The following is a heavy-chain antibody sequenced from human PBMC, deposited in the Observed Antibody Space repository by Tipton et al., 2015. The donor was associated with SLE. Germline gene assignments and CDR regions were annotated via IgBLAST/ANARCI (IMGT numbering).Heavy chain of an antibody. CDR1: GGSISGGSYY. V-gene: IGHV4-61*02. CDR3: ARGGIERSFDY. J-gene: IGHJ4*02. CDR2: IYTSGST. Sequence: TLSLTYSVSGGSISGGSYYWSWIRQPAGKGLEWIGRIYTSGSTNYNPSLKSRVTMSVDTSKNQFSLKLSSVTAADTAVYYCARGGIERSFDYWGQGTLVTVSS. D-gene: IGHD1-14*01.